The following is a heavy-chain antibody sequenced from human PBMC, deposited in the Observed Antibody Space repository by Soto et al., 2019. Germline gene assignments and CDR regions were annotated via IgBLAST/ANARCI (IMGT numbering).Heavy chain of an antibody. CDR3: ARRHKGYSYGYGFDY. J-gene: IGHJ4*02. CDR2: IYYSGST. V-gene: IGHV4-39*01. CDR1: GGSISSSSYY. D-gene: IGHD5-18*01. Sequence: SETLSLTCTVSGGSISSSSYYWGWIRQPPGKGLEWIGSIYYSGSTYYNPSLKSRVTISVDTSKNQFSLKLSSVTAADTAVYYCARRHKGYSYGYGFDYWGQGTLVTVSS.